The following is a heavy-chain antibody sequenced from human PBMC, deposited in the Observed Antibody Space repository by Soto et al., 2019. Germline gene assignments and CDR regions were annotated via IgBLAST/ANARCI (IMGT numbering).Heavy chain of an antibody. CDR1: GYTFTSYA. CDR3: ALDCLSTSCYVGY. D-gene: IGHD2-2*01. Sequence: ASVKVSCKASGYTFTSYAMHWVRQAPGQRLEWMGWINAGNGNTKYSQKFQGRVTITRDTSASTAYMELSSLRSEDTAVYFCALDCLSTSCYVGYWGQGPLVTVSS. V-gene: IGHV1-3*01. J-gene: IGHJ4*02. CDR2: INAGNGNT.